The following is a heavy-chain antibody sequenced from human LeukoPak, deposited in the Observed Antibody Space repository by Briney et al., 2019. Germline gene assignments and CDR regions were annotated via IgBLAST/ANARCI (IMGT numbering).Heavy chain of an antibody. CDR2: ISGSGGST. CDR1: GFTFSSYA. CDR3: AKDPRSSWSLNWFDP. J-gene: IGHJ5*02. Sequence: PGGSLRLSCAASGFTFSSYAMSWVRQAPGKGLEWVSAISGSGGSTYYADSVKGRFTISRDNSKNTLYLQMNSLRAEDTAVYYCAKDPRSSWSLNWFDPWGQGTLVTVSS. V-gene: IGHV3-23*01. D-gene: IGHD6-13*01.